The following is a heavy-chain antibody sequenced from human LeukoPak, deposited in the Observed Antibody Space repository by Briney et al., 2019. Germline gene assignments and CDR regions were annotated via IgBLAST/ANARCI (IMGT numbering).Heavy chain of an antibody. J-gene: IGHJ4*02. V-gene: IGHV3-64*01. CDR3: ARDGSNWDFDY. D-gene: IGHD6-13*01. CDR1: GFTFSGYP. Sequence: QPGGSLRLSCAASGFTFSGYPMHWVRQAPGKGLEYLSGISANGGSTYYANSVKGIFTISRDNSKNTLYLQMGSLRPEDMAVYYCARDGSNWDFDYWGQGTLVTVSS. CDR2: ISANGGST.